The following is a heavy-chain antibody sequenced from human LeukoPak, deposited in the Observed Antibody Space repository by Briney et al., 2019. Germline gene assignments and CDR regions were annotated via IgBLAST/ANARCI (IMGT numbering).Heavy chain of an antibody. D-gene: IGHD2-8*02. Sequence: ASVKVSCKASGYTFTGYYMHWVRQAPGQGLEWMGWINPNSGGTNYAQKFQGRVTMTRDTSISTAYMELSRLRSDDTAVYYCARLSPWGLVATYYFDYWGQGTLVTVSS. CDR1: GYTFTGYY. J-gene: IGHJ4*02. CDR3: ARLSPWGLVATYYFDY. V-gene: IGHV1-2*02. CDR2: INPNSGGT.